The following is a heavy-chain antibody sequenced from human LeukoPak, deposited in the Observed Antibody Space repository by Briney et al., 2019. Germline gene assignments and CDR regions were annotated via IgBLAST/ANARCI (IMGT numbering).Heavy chain of an antibody. Sequence: GGSLRLSCAASGFTFSSYAMSWVRQAPGKGLEWVSAISGSGGSTYYADSVKGRFTISRDNSKNTLYLQMNSLRAEDTAVYYCARRAARNYYYYYMDVWGKGTTVTVSS. CDR1: GFTFSSYA. J-gene: IGHJ6*03. CDR3: ARRAARNYYYYYMDV. D-gene: IGHD6-6*01. CDR2: ISGSGGST. V-gene: IGHV3-23*01.